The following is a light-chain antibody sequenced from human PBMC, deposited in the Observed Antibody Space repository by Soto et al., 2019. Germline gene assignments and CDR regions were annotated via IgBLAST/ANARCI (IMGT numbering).Light chain of an antibody. Sequence: ETVLTQSPGTLSLSPGERVTLSCRASQSVCSRCLAWYQQKPGQSPRLLIYGASSRATGSPDRFSGSRSGTDVTLTISRLEPEDFAVYYCQHYGTTPWTFGQGTKVGIK. V-gene: IGKV3-20*01. CDR1: QSVCSRC. J-gene: IGKJ1*01. CDR3: QHYGTTPWT. CDR2: GAS.